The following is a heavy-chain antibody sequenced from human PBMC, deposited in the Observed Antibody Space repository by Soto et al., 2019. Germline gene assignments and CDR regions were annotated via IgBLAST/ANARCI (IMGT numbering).Heavy chain of an antibody. CDR3: ARGGTSGDYFDY. J-gene: IGHJ4*02. CDR1: GGSISSYY. Sequence: SETLSLTCTVSGGSISSYYWTWIRQSPGKGLEWIGYIYYTGSTKYSPSLKSRVTISLGTSRNQFSLNLTSVTAADTAVYFCARGGTSGDYFDYWGQGTLVTVS. CDR2: IYYTGST. D-gene: IGHD3-16*01. V-gene: IGHV4-59*01.